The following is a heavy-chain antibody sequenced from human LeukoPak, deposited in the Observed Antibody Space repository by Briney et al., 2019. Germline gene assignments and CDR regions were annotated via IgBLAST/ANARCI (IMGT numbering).Heavy chain of an antibody. Sequence: PGGSLRLSCAASGFTFSNSGMSWVRQAPGKGLEWVSAITGSGDNTYYADSVKGRLTISRDNSKNTLYLQMSSLRAEDTAVYYCAKMGGYFDYWGQGTLVTVSS. CDR2: ITGSGDNT. D-gene: IGHD3-16*01. CDR1: GFTFSNSG. J-gene: IGHJ4*02. V-gene: IGHV3-23*01. CDR3: AKMGGYFDY.